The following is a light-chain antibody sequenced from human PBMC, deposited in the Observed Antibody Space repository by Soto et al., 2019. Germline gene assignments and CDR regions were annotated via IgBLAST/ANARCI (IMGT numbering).Light chain of an antibody. Sequence: QSVLTQPASVSGSPGQSITISCTGTSSDVGGYNYVSWYQQHPGKAPKLMIYEVSNRPSGVSNRFSGSKSGNTASLTISGHQAEDEADYYCSSYTSSTLRVFGTGTKVTVL. V-gene: IGLV2-14*01. CDR1: SSDVGGYNY. CDR2: EVS. CDR3: SSYTSSTLRV. J-gene: IGLJ1*01.